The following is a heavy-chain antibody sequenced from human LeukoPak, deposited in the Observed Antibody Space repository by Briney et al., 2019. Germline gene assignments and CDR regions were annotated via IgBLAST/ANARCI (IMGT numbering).Heavy chain of an antibody. CDR1: GFTFSSYS. CDR3: ARTSGESTAALRAPFDY. Sequence: GGSLRLSCAASGFTFSSYSMTWVRQAPGKGLEWVSSISSSSGYKYYADSVKGRFTISRDNAKNSLYLQMDSLRAEDAAVYYCARTSGESTAALRAPFDYWGQGTLATVSS. D-gene: IGHD6-6*01. CDR2: ISSSSGYK. J-gene: IGHJ4*02. V-gene: IGHV3-21*01.